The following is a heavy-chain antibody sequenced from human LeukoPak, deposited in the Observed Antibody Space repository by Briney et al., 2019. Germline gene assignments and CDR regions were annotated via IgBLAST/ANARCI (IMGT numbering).Heavy chain of an antibody. CDR3: ARADVNYGSYSGFLDN. J-gene: IGHJ4*02. CDR1: GGSISSSSYY. V-gene: IGHV4-39*07. CDR2: ISYSGTT. Sequence: SETLSLTCTVSGGSISSSSYYWGWIRQPPGKGLGWIGEISYSGTTNSKSSLKSRVTVSIDTSKNQFSLKLTSVTAADTAVYSCARADVNYGSYSGFLDNWGQGSLVTVSS. D-gene: IGHD5-12*01.